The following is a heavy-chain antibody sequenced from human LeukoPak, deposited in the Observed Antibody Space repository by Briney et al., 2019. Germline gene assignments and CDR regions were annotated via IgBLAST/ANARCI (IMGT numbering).Heavy chain of an antibody. CDR3: AKDKYSSGLESDWYFDL. V-gene: IGHV3-9*03. CDR1: GFTFDDYA. Sequence: GGSLRLSCTASGFTFDDYAMHWVRQAPGKGLEWVSGISWNSGSIGYADSVKGRFTISRDNAKNSLYLQMNSLRAEDMALYYCAKDKYSSGLESDWYFDLWGRGTLLTVSS. J-gene: IGHJ2*01. D-gene: IGHD6-19*01. CDR2: ISWNSGSI.